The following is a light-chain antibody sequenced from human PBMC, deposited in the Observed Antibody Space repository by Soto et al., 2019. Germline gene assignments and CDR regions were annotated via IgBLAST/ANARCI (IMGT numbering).Light chain of an antibody. Sequence: DIVMTQSPDSLAVSLGERATINCKSSQSVLYSSNNKNYLAWYQQRPGQPPKLLIYWASTRESGVPDRFSGSGSGTDFTLTITSLQAEDVAVYYCPQYESTPPTFGQGTKLEI. CDR3: PQYESTPPT. CDR1: QSVLYSSNNKNY. CDR2: WAS. J-gene: IGKJ2*01. V-gene: IGKV4-1*01.